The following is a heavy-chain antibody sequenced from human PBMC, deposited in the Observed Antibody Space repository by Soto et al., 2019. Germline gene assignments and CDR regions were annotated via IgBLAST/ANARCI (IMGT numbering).Heavy chain of an antibody. D-gene: IGHD1-26*01. CDR3: ARGDSGRYNGGFDY. CDR2: IIPIFGTA. CDR1: GGTFSSYA. V-gene: IGHV1-69*01. Sequence: QVQLVQSGAEVKKPGSSVKVSCKASGGTFSSYAISWVRQAPGQGLEWMGGIIPIFGTANYAQKFQGRVTITEDQSTSTDYMELSSRRSEDTAVYYCARGDSGRYNGGFDYWGQGTLVTGSS. J-gene: IGHJ4*02.